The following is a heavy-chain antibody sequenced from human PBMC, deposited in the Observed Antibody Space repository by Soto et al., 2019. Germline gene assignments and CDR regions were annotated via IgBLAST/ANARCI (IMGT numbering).Heavy chain of an antibody. D-gene: IGHD5-12*01. CDR1: GGSISSADYC. CDR3: ARAIVVTIGGMDV. CDR2: IYYSGST. Sequence: SETLSLTCTVSGGSISSADYCWSWVRQPPGKGLEWIGYIYYSGSTFVNPSLKSRVTISKDMSRNEFSLRLNSVTAADTAVYYCARAIVVTIGGMDVWGQGTTVTVSS. V-gene: IGHV4-30-4*01. J-gene: IGHJ6*02.